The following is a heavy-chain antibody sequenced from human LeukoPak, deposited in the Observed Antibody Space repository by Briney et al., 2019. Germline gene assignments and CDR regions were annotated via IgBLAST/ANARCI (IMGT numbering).Heavy chain of an antibody. V-gene: IGHV3-48*01. J-gene: IGHJ4*02. D-gene: IGHD1-1*01. CDR2: IGIDSGNT. CDR1: GFPFIEYS. Sequence: GGSLRLSCTASGFPFIEYSMNWVRQAPGKGLEWISYIGIDSGNTKYADSVRSRFTISADKAKNSLYLQMNSLRVEDTAVYYCARDHNYAFDNWGQGTLVSVSS. CDR3: ARDHNYAFDN.